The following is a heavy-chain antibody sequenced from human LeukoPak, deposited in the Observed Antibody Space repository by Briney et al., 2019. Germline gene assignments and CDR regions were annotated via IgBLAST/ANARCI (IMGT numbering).Heavy chain of an antibody. CDR2: ITGTGGNA. J-gene: IGHJ4*02. V-gene: IGHV3-21*01. Sequence: GGSLRLSCVGTGFTLTNYAMSWVRQAPGKGLEWVSAITGTGGNAFHADSVKGRFTISRDNAKNSLYLQMNSLRAEDTAVYYCARVTGYNYGSVDYWGQGTLVTVSS. D-gene: IGHD5-18*01. CDR1: GFTLTNYA. CDR3: ARVTGYNYGSVDY.